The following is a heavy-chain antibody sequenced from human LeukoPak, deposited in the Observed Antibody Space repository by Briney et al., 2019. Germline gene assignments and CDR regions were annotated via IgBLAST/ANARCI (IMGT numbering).Heavy chain of an antibody. CDR2: IKSKTDGGTT. Sequence: GGSLRLSCAASGFTFSSYWMSWVRQAPGKGLEWVGRIKSKTDGGTTDYAAPVKGRFTISRDDSKNTLYLQMNSLKTEDTAVYYCTTDNTTSLYSYGYNVYWGQGTLVTVSS. D-gene: IGHD5-18*01. J-gene: IGHJ4*02. V-gene: IGHV3-15*01. CDR1: GFTFSSYW. CDR3: TTDNTTSLYSYGYNVY.